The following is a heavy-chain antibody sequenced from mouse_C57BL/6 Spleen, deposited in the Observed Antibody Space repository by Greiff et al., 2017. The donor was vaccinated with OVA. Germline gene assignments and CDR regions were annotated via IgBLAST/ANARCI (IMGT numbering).Heavy chain of an antibody. V-gene: IGHV1-76*01. J-gene: IGHJ2*01. CDR2: IYPGSGNT. Sequence: QVQLQQSGAELVRPGASVKLSCKASGYTFTDYYINWVKQRPGQGLEWIARIYPGSGNTYYNEKFKGKATLTAEKSSSTAYMQLSSLTSEDSAVYFCARWDYGSSYGFDYWGQGTTLTVSS. D-gene: IGHD1-1*01. CDR3: ARWDYGSSYGFDY. CDR1: GYTFTDYY.